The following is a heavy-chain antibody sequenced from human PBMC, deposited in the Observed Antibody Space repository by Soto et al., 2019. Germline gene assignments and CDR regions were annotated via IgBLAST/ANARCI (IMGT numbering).Heavy chain of an antibody. V-gene: IGHV1-46*01. J-gene: IGHJ4*02. CDR3: ATLADYFGSGSFTSYFDY. Sequence: ASVKVSCKASGYTFTNYYMHWVRQAPGQGLEWMGIIKPTGGETTYAQKFQGRVTMTEDRSTDTAYMDLSSLRSEDTAVYYCATLADYFGSGSFTSYFDYWGQGTLVTVSS. CDR2: IKPTGGET. D-gene: IGHD3-10*01. CDR1: GYTFTNYY.